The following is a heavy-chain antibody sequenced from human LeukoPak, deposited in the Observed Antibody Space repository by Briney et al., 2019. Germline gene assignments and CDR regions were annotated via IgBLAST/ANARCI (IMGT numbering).Heavy chain of an antibody. CDR3: ARDSSNIASAGNLDY. CDR2: IIPILGIA. CDR1: GGTFSSYA. J-gene: IGHJ4*02. Sequence: SVKVSCKASGGTFSSYAISWVRQAPGQGLEWMGRIIPILGIANYAQKLQGRVTMTTDTSTSTAYMELRSLRSDDTAVYYCARDSSNIASAGNLDYWGQGTLVTVSS. V-gene: IGHV1-69*04. D-gene: IGHD6-13*01.